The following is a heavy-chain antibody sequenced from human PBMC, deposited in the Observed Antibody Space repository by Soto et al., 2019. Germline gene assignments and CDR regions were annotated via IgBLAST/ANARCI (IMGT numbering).Heavy chain of an antibody. Sequence: EVQLLESGGGLVQPGGSLRLSCAASGFTFSSYAMSWVRQAPGKGLEWVSAISGSGGSTYYADSVKGRFTISRDNSKNPLYLQMNSLRAEDPAVYYCAKWGGRVARVVPAVNFDYWGQGTLVTFSS. V-gene: IGHV3-23*01. CDR3: AKWGGRVARVVPAVNFDY. D-gene: IGHD2-2*01. CDR2: ISGSGGST. J-gene: IGHJ4*02. CDR1: GFTFSSYA.